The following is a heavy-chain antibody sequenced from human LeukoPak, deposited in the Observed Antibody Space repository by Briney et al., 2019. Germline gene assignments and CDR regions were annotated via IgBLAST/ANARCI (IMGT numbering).Heavy chain of an antibody. CDR2: INWNGGST. D-gene: IGHD6-13*01. CDR3: AKAYSSRWYPYFDY. V-gene: IGHV3-20*04. CDR1: GFTFDDYG. J-gene: IGHJ4*02. Sequence: GGSLRLSCAASGFTFDDYGMSWVRQAPGKGLEWVSGINWNGGSTGYADSVKGRFTISRDNAKNSLYLQMNSLRPEDTALYYCAKAYSSRWYPYFDYWGQGTLVTASS.